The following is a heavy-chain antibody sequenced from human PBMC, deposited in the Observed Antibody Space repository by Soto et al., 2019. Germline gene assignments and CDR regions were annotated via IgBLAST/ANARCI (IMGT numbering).Heavy chain of an antibody. Sequence: SEALSLTCTVSGGSISSSSYYWGWIRQPPGKGLEWIGSIYYSGSTYYNPSLKSRVTISVDTSKNQFSLKLSSVTAADTAVYYCARGLSTASWFLQYWGQGSPVTVSS. CDR2: IYYSGST. J-gene: IGHJ1*01. D-gene: IGHD6-13*01. CDR3: ARGLSTASWFLQY. V-gene: IGHV4-39*01. CDR1: GGSISSSSYY.